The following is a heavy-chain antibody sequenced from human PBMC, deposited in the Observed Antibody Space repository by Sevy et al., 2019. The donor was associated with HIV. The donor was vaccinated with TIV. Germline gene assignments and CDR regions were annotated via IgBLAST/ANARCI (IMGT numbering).Heavy chain of an antibody. CDR2: ISGSGGST. Sequence: GGSLRLSCAASGFTFSSYAMSWVRQAPGKGLEWVSAISGSGGSTYYADSVKGRFTISRDNSKNTLYLQMNSLRAEDTAVYYFAKADHYYGSGSYTHNWFDPWGQGTLVTVSS. D-gene: IGHD3-10*01. V-gene: IGHV3-23*01. CDR3: AKADHYYGSGSYTHNWFDP. CDR1: GFTFSSYA. J-gene: IGHJ5*02.